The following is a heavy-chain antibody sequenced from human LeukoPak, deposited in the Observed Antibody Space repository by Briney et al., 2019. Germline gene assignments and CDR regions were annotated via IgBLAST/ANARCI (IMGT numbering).Heavy chain of an antibody. J-gene: IGHJ4*02. V-gene: IGHV3-48*02. CDR3: ARALRDFDY. Sequence: GGSLRLSCAASGFTFSRYSMNWVRQAPGKGLEWISYISGGSTTIYYSDSVKGRFTISRDNAKNSLYLQMNSLRDEDTAVYYCARALRDFDYWGQGTLVTVSS. CDR2: ISGGSTTI. CDR1: GFTFSRYS. D-gene: IGHD4-17*01.